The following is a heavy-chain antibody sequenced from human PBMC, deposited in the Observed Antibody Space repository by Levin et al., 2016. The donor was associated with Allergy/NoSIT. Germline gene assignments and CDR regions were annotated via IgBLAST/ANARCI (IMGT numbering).Heavy chain of an antibody. CDR1: GGSISSGGYY. V-gene: IGHV4-31*03. CDR3: GMGRITMVRGVIRVDYGMDV. Sequence: SETLSLTCTVSGGSISSGGYYWSWIRQHPGKGLEWIGYIYYSGSTYYNPSLKSRVTISVDTSKNQFSLKLSSVTAADTAVYYCGMGRITMVRGVIRVDYGMDVRGQGTTVTVSS. D-gene: IGHD3-10*01. CDR2: IYYSGST. J-gene: IGHJ6*02.